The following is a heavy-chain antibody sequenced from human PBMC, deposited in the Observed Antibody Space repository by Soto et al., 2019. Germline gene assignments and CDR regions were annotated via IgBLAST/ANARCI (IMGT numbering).Heavy chain of an antibody. Sequence: GGSLRLSCAASGFTVSSNYMSWVRQAQGKGLEWVSVIYSGGSTYYADSVKGRFTISKDNSKNTLYLQMNSLRAEDTAVYYCGRDTRELPYYYNYGMDVWGQGTTVTVSS. V-gene: IGHV3-66*01. J-gene: IGHJ6*02. CDR2: IYSGGST. D-gene: IGHD1-26*01. CDR3: GRDTRELPYYYNYGMDV. CDR1: GFTVSSNY.